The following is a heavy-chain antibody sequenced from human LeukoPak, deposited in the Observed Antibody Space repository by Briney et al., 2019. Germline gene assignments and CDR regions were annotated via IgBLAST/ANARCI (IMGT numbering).Heavy chain of an antibody. CDR3: ARGGIAAADADY. CDR2: INHSGRT. CDR1: GGSFSSYY. Sequence: SETLSLTCAVYGGSFSSYYWSWIRQPPGKGLDWIGEINHSGRTNYNPSLKSRVTISVDTSKNQFSLKLSSVTAADTAVYYCARGGIAAADADYWGQGTLVTVSS. D-gene: IGHD6-13*01. V-gene: IGHV4-34*01. J-gene: IGHJ4*02.